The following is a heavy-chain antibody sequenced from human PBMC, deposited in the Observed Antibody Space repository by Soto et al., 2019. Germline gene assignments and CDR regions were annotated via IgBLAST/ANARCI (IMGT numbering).Heavy chain of an antibody. Sequence: GGSLRLSCAASGFTFSNYAMSWVRQAPGKGLEWVSSISNSGGSTYYADSVKGRFTISRDSSDNTLYLQMNSLRTEDTAVYHCARAVHTTADGIYYFDSWGQGTLVTVSS. D-gene: IGHD4-4*01. J-gene: IGHJ4*02. V-gene: IGHV3-23*01. CDR3: ARAVHTTADGIYYFDS. CDR2: ISNSGGST. CDR1: GFTFSNYA.